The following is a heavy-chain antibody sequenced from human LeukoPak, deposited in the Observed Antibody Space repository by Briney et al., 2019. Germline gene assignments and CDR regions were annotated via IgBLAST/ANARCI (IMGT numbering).Heavy chain of an antibody. D-gene: IGHD6-13*01. CDR1: GGSISSYY. CDR3: ARGRAGYSSSWYWFDP. V-gene: IGHV4-59*01. Sequence: SETLSLTCTVSGGSISSYYWSWIRQPPGKGMEWIGYIYYSGSTNYNPSLKSRVTISVDTSKNQFSLKLSSVTAADTAVYYCARGRAGYSSSWYWFDPWGQGTLVTVSS. CDR2: IYYSGST. J-gene: IGHJ5*02.